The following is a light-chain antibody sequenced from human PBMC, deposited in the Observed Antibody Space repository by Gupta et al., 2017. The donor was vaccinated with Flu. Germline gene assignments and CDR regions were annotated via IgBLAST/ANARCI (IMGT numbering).Light chain of an antibody. J-gene: IGLJ2*01. Sequence: QSALTQPASMSGSAGQSITISCTGTSSNIGDYDYVSWYQQHPGKAPKLIIYEVTNGPSGISNRFSGSKSGNTASLTISGLQGDDEADYYCSSYTSGGTLVFGGGTKLTVL. CDR1: SSNIGDYDY. V-gene: IGLV2-14*01. CDR2: EVT. CDR3: SSYTSGGTLV.